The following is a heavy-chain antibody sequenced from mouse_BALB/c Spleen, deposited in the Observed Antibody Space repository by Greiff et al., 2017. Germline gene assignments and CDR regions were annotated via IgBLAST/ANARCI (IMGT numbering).Heavy chain of an antibody. CDR2: IWAGGST. V-gene: IGHV2-9*02. CDR1: GFSLTSYG. Sequence: VQLKQSGPGLVAPSQSLSITCTVSGFSLTSYGVHWVRQPPGKGLEWLGVIWAGGSTNYNSALMSRLSISKDNSKSQVFLKMNSLQTDDTAMYYCARGRTATRAMDYWGQGTSVTVSS. D-gene: IGHD1-2*01. CDR3: ARGRTATRAMDY. J-gene: IGHJ4*01.